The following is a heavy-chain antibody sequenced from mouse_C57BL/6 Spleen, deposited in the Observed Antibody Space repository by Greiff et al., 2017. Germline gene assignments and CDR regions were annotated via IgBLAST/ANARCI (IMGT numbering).Heavy chain of an antibody. Sequence: DVQLQESGPGLVKPSQSLSLTCSVTGYSITSGYYWNWIRQFPGNQLEWMGYISYDGSNNYNPSLKNRISITRDTSKNQFFLKLNSVTSEDTATYYCASESYYYGRRYFDYWGQGTTLTVSS. CDR2: ISYDGSN. J-gene: IGHJ2*01. D-gene: IGHD1-1*01. CDR3: ASESYYYGRRYFDY. V-gene: IGHV3-6*01. CDR1: GYSITSGYY.